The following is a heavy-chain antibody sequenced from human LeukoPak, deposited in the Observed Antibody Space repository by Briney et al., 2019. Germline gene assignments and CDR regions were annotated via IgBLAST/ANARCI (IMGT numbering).Heavy chain of an antibody. CDR1: GGSISSYY. V-gene: IGHV4-59*01. CDR3: ARELVYYYDSSGYYPLHYFDY. Sequence: KASETLSLTCTVSGGSISSYYWSWIRQPPGKGLEWIGYIYYSGSTNYNPSLKSRVTTSVDTSKNQFSLKLSSVTAADTAVYYCARELVYYYDSSGYYPLHYFDYWGQGTLVTVSS. J-gene: IGHJ4*02. D-gene: IGHD3-22*01. CDR2: IYYSGST.